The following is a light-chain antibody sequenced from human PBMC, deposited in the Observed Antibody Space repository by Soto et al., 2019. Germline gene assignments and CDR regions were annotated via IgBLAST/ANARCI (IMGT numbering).Light chain of an antibody. J-gene: IGKJ1*01. CDR3: QQFNTSPWT. V-gene: IGKV1-5*03. CDR1: QSVSIW. CDR2: KSS. Sequence: DIQMTQSPSTLPASKGDRVPISCRASQSVSIWLAWYQPKPGRAPKLLIYKSSILESGVPSRFSGSGSGTEFTLTIRSLQPDDFAPYYCQQFNTSPWTFGQGATVDIK.